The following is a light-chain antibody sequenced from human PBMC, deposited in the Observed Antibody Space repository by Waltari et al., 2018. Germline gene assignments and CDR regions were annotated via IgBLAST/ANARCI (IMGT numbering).Light chain of an antibody. CDR2: WAS. J-gene: IGKJ2*01. Sequence: DIVMTQSPDSLAVSLGERATINCKSSQSVLYSSNNKNYLAWYQQKPGQPPKLLIYWASTRESGVPDQFSGSGSGTDFTLTISSLQAEDVAVYYCQQYYSIPYTFGQGTRVEIK. CDR1: QSVLYSSNNKNY. CDR3: QQYYSIPYT. V-gene: IGKV4-1*01.